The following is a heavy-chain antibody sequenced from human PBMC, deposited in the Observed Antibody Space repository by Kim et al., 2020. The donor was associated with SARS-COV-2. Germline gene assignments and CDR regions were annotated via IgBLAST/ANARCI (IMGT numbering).Heavy chain of an antibody. CDR1: GYTFTSYY. CDR2: INPSGGST. Sequence: ASVKVSCKASGYTFTSYYMHWVRQAPGQGLEWMGIINPSGGSTSYAQKFQGRVTMTRDTSTSTVYMELSSLRSEDTAVYYCARNLPSPGNYYHYYGMDVWGQGTTVTVSS. V-gene: IGHV1-46*01. CDR3: ARNLPSPGNYYHYYGMDV. J-gene: IGHJ6*02.